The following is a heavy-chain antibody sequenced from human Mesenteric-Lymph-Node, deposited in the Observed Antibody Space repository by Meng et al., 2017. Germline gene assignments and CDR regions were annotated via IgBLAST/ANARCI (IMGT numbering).Heavy chain of an antibody. CDR2: IKSKSAGGTI. D-gene: IGHD3-22*01. CDR1: GFSFSDTW. Sequence: GESLKISCAASGFSFSDTWMSWVRQAPGKGLEWVGRIKSKSAGGTIGYAGPVKDRFAISRDDSSNTLFLQMSSLTTEDTAVYYCVGTANSDSSGRHWGQGTLVTVSS. CDR3: VGTANSDSSGRH. V-gene: IGHV3-15*01. J-gene: IGHJ4*02.